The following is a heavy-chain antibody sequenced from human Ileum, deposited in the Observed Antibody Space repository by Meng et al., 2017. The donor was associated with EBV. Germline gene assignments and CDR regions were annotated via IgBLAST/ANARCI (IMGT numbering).Heavy chain of an antibody. J-gene: IGHJ4*02. CDR3: AKNGEKYFEY. V-gene: IGHV4-4*02. CDR1: GGSISVINW. Sequence: QVQLQVSGPGLVNPSGTLSLPCAVSGGSISVINWWSWVRQSPEKGLEWIGEMSDSGITHYNPSLKSRVTISADKSNNQFSLKLTSVTSADTAVYFCAKNGEKYFEYWGQGTLVTVSS. CDR2: MSDSGIT.